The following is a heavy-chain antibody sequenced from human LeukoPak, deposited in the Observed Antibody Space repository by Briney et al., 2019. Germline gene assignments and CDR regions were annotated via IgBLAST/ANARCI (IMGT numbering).Heavy chain of an antibody. CDR1: GGCISSGGYY. CDR3: ARDVPAGILDT. V-gene: IGHV4-31*02. D-gene: IGHD2-2*01. Sequence: SETLSLTCTVSGGCISSGGYYWSWIRQHPGKGLEWIGYIYYSGSTYYNPSLKSRVTISVDTSKNQFSLKLSSVIAADTAGYYCARDVPAGILDTWGQGTMVTVSS. J-gene: IGHJ3*02. CDR2: IYYSGST.